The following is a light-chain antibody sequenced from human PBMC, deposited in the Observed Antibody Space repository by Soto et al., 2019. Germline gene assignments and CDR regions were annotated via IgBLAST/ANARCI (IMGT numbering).Light chain of an antibody. Sequence: QSVLTQPASVSGSPGQSITISCTGTSSDIGAYKYASWYQQHPGRAPKLMIYEVIHRPSGVSSRFSGSKSGKTASLSISGLQADDEADYYCSSYTSSRTLVFGGGTKVTVL. CDR2: EVI. CDR1: SSDIGAYKY. V-gene: IGLV2-14*01. CDR3: SSYTSSRTLV. J-gene: IGLJ2*01.